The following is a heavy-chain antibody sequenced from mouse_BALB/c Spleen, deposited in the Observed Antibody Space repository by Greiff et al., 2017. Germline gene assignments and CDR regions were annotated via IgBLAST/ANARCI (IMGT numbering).Heavy chain of an antibody. CDR2: ISSGGST. CDR1: GFTFSSYA. V-gene: IGHV5-6-5*01. CDR3: ATYGYDVSAMDY. J-gene: IGHJ4*01. Sequence: EVMLVESGGGLVKPGGSLKLSCAASGFTFSSYAMSWVRQTPEKRLEWVASISSGGSTYYPDSVKGRFTISRDNARNILYLQMSSLRSEDTAMYYCATYGYDVSAMDYWGQGTSVTVSS. D-gene: IGHD2-2*01.